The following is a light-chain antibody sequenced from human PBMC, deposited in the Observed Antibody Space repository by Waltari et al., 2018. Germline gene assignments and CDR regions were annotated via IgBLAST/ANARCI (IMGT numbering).Light chain of an antibody. CDR1: NTDVGGSNF. Sequence: QSALSQPASVSGSPGQSITISCSGTNTDVGGSNFVSWYQQSPDKAPKVIIYDTDRPSGVSHRFSCSKFGNTASLTISGLQAEDEADYYCCSDTRSSTYVFGTGTKVTVL. CDR2: DT. V-gene: IGLV2-14*03. CDR3: CSDTRSSTYV. J-gene: IGLJ1*01.